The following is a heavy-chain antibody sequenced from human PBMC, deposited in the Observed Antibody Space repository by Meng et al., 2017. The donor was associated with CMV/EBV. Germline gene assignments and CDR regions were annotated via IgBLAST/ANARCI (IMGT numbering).Heavy chain of an antibody. CDR3: ARDSGGYSYGYGDY. Sequence: GESLKISCAASGFTVSSNYMSWVRQAPGKGLEWVSVIYSGGSTYYADSVKGRFTISRDNSKTTLYLQMNSLRAEDTAVYYCARDSGGYSYGYGDYWGQGTLVTVSS. J-gene: IGHJ4*02. D-gene: IGHD5-18*01. CDR2: IYSGGST. V-gene: IGHV3-53*01. CDR1: GFTVSSNY.